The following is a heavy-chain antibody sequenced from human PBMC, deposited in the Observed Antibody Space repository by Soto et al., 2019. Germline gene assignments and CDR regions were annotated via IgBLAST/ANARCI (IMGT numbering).Heavy chain of an antibody. CDR3: ARGPYRNTYNWFDS. D-gene: IGHD5-12*01. Sequence: PGGSLRLSCAASGFIFSDYEINWVRQAPGKGLEWVSYISGSGLTIYYADSVKGRFTISRDNAKNSLYLQMNSLGVEDTAVYYCARGPYRNTYNWFDSWGQGTLVTV. J-gene: IGHJ5*02. CDR1: GFIFSDYE. V-gene: IGHV3-48*03. CDR2: ISGSGLTI.